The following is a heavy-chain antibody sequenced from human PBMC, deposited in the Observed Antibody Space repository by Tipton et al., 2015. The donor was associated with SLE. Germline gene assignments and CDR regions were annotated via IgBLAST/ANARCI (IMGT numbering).Heavy chain of an antibody. D-gene: IGHD2-8*02. CDR3: GTTSTDYGMDV. CDR1: GFTFSTYF. Sequence: SLRLSCAASGFTFSTYFMHWVRQASGKGLVWVSRIYMDGSTTNYADSVEGRFTISRDNAKNMVYLQMNSLRDEDTAVYYCGTTSTDYGMDVWGQGTTVTVSS. CDR2: IYMDGSTT. J-gene: IGHJ6*02. V-gene: IGHV3-74*01.